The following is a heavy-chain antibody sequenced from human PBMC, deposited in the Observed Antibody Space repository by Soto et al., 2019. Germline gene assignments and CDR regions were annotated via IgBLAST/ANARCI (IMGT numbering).Heavy chain of an antibody. J-gene: IGHJ4*02. CDR2: IHNSGST. CDR3: ARDPVDGYAFFDS. CDR1: GDSISGYH. Sequence: QVQLQESGPGLVKPSETLSLTCTVSGDSISGYHWNWIRQPPGKGVEWIGYIHNSGSTTYNSSLNSRVTLSIHTSNKPSSLKLPSVTAADTAVYYCARDPVDGYAFFDSWGQGPLVPVSS. D-gene: IGHD5-12*01. V-gene: IGHV4-59*01.